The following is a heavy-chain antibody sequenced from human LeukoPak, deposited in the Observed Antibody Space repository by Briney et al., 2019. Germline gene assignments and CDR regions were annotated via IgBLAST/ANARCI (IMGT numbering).Heavy chain of an antibody. Sequence: SVKVSCKASGGTVSSYAISWVRQAPGQGLEWMGGIIPIFGTANYAQKFQGRVTITADESTSTAYMELSSLRSEDTAVYYCAREGKGAIFGVVIRAFDYWGQGTLVTVSS. V-gene: IGHV1-69*13. J-gene: IGHJ4*02. D-gene: IGHD3-3*01. CDR3: AREGKGAIFGVVIRAFDY. CDR1: GGTVSSYA. CDR2: IIPIFGTA.